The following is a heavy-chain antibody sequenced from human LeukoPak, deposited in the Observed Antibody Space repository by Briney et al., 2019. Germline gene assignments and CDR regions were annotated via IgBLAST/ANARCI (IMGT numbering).Heavy chain of an antibody. CDR1: GIILSSYW. Sequence: GGSLRLSCAASGIILSSYWMSWVRQAPGKGLEWVANVKQDGSEKWYVDSVKGRFTISRDNAKNSLYLQMNSPRVEDTAVYNSRWFDYWGQGTLVTVSS. CDR3: RWFDY. V-gene: IGHV3-7*01. CDR2: VKQDGSEK. J-gene: IGHJ5*01.